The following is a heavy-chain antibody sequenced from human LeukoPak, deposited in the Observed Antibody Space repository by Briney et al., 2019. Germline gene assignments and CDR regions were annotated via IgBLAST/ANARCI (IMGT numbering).Heavy chain of an antibody. D-gene: IGHD3-16*01. CDR3: ARGASPKDAVFFDY. CDR2: VHSSGDI. CDR1: GVSITSGSYY. J-gene: IGHJ4*02. V-gene: IGHV4-61*02. Sequence: SETLSLTCSVSGVSITSGSYYWGWIRQSAGKGLEWIGRVHSSGDIYHNAAFRSRAAVSGDASKNQFSPQLASVTAADTAVYYCARGASPKDAVFFDYWGQGALITVSS.